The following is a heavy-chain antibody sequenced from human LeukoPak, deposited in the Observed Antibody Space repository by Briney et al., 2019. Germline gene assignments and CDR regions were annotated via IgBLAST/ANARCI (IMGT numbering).Heavy chain of an antibody. Sequence: SETLSLTCAVYGGSFSGYYWSWIRQPPGKGLEWIGEINHSGSTNYNPSLKSRVTISVDTSKNQFSPKLSSVTAADTAVYYCARGRKYVATIINWGQGTLVTVSS. CDR1: GGSFSGYY. V-gene: IGHV4-34*01. D-gene: IGHD5-24*01. CDR3: ARGRKYVATIIN. J-gene: IGHJ4*02. CDR2: INHSGST.